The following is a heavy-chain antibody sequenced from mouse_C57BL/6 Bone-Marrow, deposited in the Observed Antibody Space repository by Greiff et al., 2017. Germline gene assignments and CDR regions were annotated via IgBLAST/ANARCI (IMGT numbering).Heavy chain of an antibody. Sequence: QVQLQQPGAELVMPGASVKLSCKASGYTFTSYWMHWVKQRPGQGLEWIGEIDPSDSYTNYNQKFKGKSTLTVDKSSSTAYMQLSSLTSEDSAVYYCARNYGNSWYFDVGGTGTTVTVSS. V-gene: IGHV1-69*01. CDR1: GYTFTSYW. J-gene: IGHJ1*03. D-gene: IGHD2-1*01. CDR2: IDPSDSYT. CDR3: ARNYGNSWYFDV.